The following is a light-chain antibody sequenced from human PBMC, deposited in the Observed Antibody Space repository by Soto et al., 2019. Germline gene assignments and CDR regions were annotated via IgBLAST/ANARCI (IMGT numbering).Light chain of an antibody. V-gene: IGLV2-14*01. CDR1: SSDIGHNNY. Sequence: QSVLTQPASGSGSPGQSSTLSCTGTSSDIGHNNYVSWYQQHPGKAPKLIIYDVTNRPSGISDRFSGSKSGNTASLTISGLQAEDEADYYCSSCTRTTTLFGTGTKAPS. CDR2: DVT. CDR3: SSCTRTTTL. J-gene: IGLJ1*01.